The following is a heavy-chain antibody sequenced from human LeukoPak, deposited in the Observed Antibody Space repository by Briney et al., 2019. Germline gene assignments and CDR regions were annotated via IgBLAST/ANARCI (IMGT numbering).Heavy chain of an antibody. Sequence: GGSLRLSCAASGLTVSGYYMSWVRQAPGKGLEWVSVIYNGGSTYYEHSVKGRFTISRDNSKNTLYLQMNSLRAADTAVYYCARDRSSGSYCDAFDIWGQGTMVTVSS. CDR2: IYNGGST. D-gene: IGHD1-26*01. CDR3: ARDRSSGSYCDAFDI. J-gene: IGHJ3*02. CDR1: GLTVSGYY. V-gene: IGHV3-66*02.